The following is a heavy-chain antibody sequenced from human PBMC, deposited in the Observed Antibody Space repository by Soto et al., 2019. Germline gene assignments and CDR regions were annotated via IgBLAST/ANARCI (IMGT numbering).Heavy chain of an antibody. CDR1: GFTFSVYK. D-gene: IGHD2-21*01. Sequence: GRSRRLSCSTSGFTFSVYKMHLVRQAPGKGPEYVSGISNQGDTTYYAASVKGRFTISRDNSKNTLYYQMSSLRPVDTAVYYCAAAKLHPFEYRGQGTQVAASS. J-gene: IGHJ4*01. CDR2: ISNQGDTT. CDR3: AAAKLHPFEY. V-gene: IGHV3-64D*06.